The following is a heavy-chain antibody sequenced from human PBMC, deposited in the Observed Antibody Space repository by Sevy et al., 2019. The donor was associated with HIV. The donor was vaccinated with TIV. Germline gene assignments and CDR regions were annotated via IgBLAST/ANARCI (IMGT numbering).Heavy chain of an antibody. CDR1: GFTFRNYW. CDR2: INSDGSST. CDR3: TRVRAAITTGWANWFDP. V-gene: IGHV3-74*01. D-gene: IGHD3-22*01. Sequence: GGSLILSCAASGFTFRNYWMHWVRQAPGKGLVWVSRINSDGSSTSYADSVKGRFTISRDNAKNTLYLQMNSLRAEDTALYYCTRVRAAITTGWANWFDPWGQGTLVTVSS. J-gene: IGHJ5*02.